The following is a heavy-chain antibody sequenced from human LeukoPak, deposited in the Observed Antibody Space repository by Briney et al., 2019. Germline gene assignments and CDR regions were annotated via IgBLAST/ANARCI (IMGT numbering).Heavy chain of an antibody. V-gene: IGHV3-21*01. J-gene: IGHJ6*02. CDR2: ISSSSSYI. CDR3: ARDGEGATTYYYYGMDV. D-gene: IGHD1-26*01. CDR1: GFTFSSYS. Sequence: GGSLRLSCAASGFTFSSYSMNWVRQAPGKGLEWVSSISSSSSYIYYADSVKGRFTISRDNAKNSLYLQMNSLRAEDTAVYYCARDGEGATTYYYYGMDVWGQGTTVTVSS.